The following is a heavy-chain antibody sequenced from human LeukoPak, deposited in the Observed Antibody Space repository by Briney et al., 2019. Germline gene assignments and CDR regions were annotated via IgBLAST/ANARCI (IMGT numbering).Heavy chain of an antibody. CDR1: GGSISSSSYY. D-gene: IGHD3-9*01. CDR2: IYYSGST. CDR3: ARRRVRYFDW. J-gene: IGHJ4*02. Sequence: SETLSLTCTVSGGSISSSSYYWGWIRQPPGKGLEWIGSIYYSGSTYYNPSLKSRVTISVDTSKNQFSLKLSSVTAADTAVYYCARRRVRYFDWWGQGTLVTVSS. V-gene: IGHV4-39*01.